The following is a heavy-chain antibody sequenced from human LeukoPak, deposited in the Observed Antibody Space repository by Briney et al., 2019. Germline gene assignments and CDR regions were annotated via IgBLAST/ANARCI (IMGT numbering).Heavy chain of an antibody. Sequence: GRSLRLSCAASGFTFDDYAMHWVRHAPGKGLEWVSGISWNSGSIGYADSVKGRFTISRDNAKNSLYLQMNSLRAEDTALYYCAKDYGYDSSGYYDYWGQGTLVTVSS. CDR3: AKDYGYDSSGYYDY. CDR2: ISWNSGSI. J-gene: IGHJ4*02. V-gene: IGHV3-9*01. D-gene: IGHD3-22*01. CDR1: GFTFDDYA.